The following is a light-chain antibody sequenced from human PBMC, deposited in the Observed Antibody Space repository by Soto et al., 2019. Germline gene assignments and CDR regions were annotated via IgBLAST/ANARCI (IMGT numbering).Light chain of an antibody. J-gene: IGKJ1*01. CDR2: AAS. CDR1: QSLRGAY. V-gene: IGKV3-20*01. Sequence: VLTQSPGTLSLSPGQRATLSCRASQSLRGAYLAWYQQKSGQAPSLLIYAASRRATGIPDRFSGTGSGTDFTLTTSSLEPEDFAVYYCQQYRTTPRTFGQGTKVDIK. CDR3: QQYRTTPRT.